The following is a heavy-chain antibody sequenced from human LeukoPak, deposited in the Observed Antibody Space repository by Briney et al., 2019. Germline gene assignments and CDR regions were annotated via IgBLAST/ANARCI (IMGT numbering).Heavy chain of an antibody. CDR1: GGSISSGDYY. V-gene: IGHV4-30-4*08. Sequence: SETLSLTCTVSGGSISSGDYYWSWIRQPPGKGLEWIGYIYYSGSTYYNPSLKSRVTISVDTSKNQFSLKLSSVTAADTAVYYCARAPVDTAMVGAFDIWGQGAMVTVSS. CDR2: IYYSGST. J-gene: IGHJ3*02. D-gene: IGHD5-18*01. CDR3: ARAPVDTAMVGAFDI.